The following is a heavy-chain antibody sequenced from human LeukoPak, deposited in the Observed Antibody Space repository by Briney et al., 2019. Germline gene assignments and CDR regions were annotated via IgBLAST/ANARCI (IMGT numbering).Heavy chain of an antibody. CDR3: ARTGYDIFDY. J-gene: IGHJ4*02. D-gene: IGHD5-12*01. Sequence: GGSLRLSXAASGFTFSSYSMNWVRQAPGKGLEGVSYISSSGSTIYYADSVKGRFTTPRDNAKNSLYLQMNSLRAEDTDVYYCARTGYDIFDYWGQGTLVTVSS. CDR1: GFTFSSYS. CDR2: ISSSGSTI. V-gene: IGHV3-48*01.